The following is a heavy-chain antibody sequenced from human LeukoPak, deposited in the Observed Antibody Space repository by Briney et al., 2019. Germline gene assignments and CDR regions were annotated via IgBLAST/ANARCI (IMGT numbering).Heavy chain of an antibody. V-gene: IGHV3-23*01. CDR3: ARDCGGDCYYDY. J-gene: IGHJ4*02. D-gene: IGHD2-21*01. CDR1: GFTFSSYA. CDR2: ISGSGGST. Sequence: QPGGSLRLPCAASGFTFSSYAMSWVRQAPGKGLEWVSAISGSGGSTYYADSVKGRFTISRDNSKNTLYLQMNSLRAEDTAVYYCARDCGGDCYYDYWGQGTLVTVSS.